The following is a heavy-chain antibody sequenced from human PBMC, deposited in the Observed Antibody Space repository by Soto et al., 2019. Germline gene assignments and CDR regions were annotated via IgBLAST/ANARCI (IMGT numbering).Heavy chain of an antibody. J-gene: IGHJ3*02. D-gene: IGHD3-10*01. V-gene: IGHV4-31*03. CDR1: GGSITSDSFY. CDR3: AGGVVRGLVVTDAFDI. Sequence: QVQLEESGPGLVKPSQTLSLTCIVSGGSITSDSFYWSWIRQHPGKGLEWIGYMYYSRSTNYNPSLKSRVTISVDTSKNQFSLKLSSVTAADTAVYYCAGGVVRGLVVTDAFDIWGQGTMVTVSS. CDR2: MYYSRST.